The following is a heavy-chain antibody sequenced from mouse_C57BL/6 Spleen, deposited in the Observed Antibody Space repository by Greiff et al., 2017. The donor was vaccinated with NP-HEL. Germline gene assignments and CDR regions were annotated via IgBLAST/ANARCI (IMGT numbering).Heavy chain of an antibody. CDR3: ARHLATDDAMDY. CDR2: IRNKANGYTT. Sequence: EVQLVESGGGLVQPGGSLSLSCAASGFTFTDYYMSWVRQPPGKALEWLGCIRNKANGYTTEYSASVKGRFTISRDNSQSILYLQMNALRAEDSATYYCARHLATDDAMDYWGQGTSVTVSS. V-gene: IGHV7-3*01. D-gene: IGHD1-1*01. J-gene: IGHJ4*01. CDR1: GFTFTDYY.